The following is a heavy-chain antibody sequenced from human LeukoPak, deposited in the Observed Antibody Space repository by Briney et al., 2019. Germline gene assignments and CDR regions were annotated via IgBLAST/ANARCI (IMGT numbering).Heavy chain of an antibody. J-gene: IGHJ4*02. V-gene: IGHV4-39*07. D-gene: IGHD5-18*01. CDR1: GGSISSSSYY. CDR3: ARAGYSYGYVDY. CDR2: IYYSGST. Sequence: SETLSLTCTVSGGSISSSSYYWGWIRQPPGKGLEWIGSIYYSGSTWSSLKSRVTISIDTSKYKFSLKLSSVTAADTAVYYCARAGYSYGYVDYWGQGTLVTVSS.